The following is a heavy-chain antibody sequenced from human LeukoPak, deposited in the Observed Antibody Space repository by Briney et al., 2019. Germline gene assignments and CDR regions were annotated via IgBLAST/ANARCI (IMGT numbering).Heavy chain of an antibody. CDR3: AKEDADYGDFYGMDV. Sequence: PGGSLRLSCAASGLSFSSQAMTWVRQAPGKGLEWVSAMSGSGDHIYYADSVKGRFTISRDNSRDTLYLQMNSLRAEDTAVYYCAKEDADYGDFYGMDVWGQGTTVTVSS. CDR2: MSGSGDHI. D-gene: IGHD4-17*01. V-gene: IGHV3-23*01. CDR1: GLSFSSQA. J-gene: IGHJ6*02.